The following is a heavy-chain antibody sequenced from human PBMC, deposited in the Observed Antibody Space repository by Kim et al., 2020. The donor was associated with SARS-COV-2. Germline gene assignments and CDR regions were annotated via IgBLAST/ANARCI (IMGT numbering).Heavy chain of an antibody. Sequence: SETLSLTCTVSGGSISSSSYYWGWNRQPPGKGLEWNGSIYYSGSTNYNLSLKSRVTISVETYKNRFSLKLSSVTAADTAVYYCARHGRIGVRPIAWYFDLWGRGPLVTVS. D-gene: IGHD3-10*01. V-gene: IGHV4-39*01. CDR3: ARHGRIGVRPIAWYFDL. CDR2: IYYSGST. CDR1: GGSISSSSYY. J-gene: IGHJ2*01.